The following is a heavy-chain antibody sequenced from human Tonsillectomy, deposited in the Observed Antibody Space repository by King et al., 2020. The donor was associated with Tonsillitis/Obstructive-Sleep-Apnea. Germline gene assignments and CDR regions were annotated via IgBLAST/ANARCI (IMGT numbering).Heavy chain of an antibody. D-gene: IGHD2-2*01. Sequence: QVQLQQWGAGLLKPSETLSLTCAVYVGSFSGYYLIWIRQPPGKGLEGIWEINHIGITNYNPSLKRRVTLPVATSKNQFSLKLCSVTAADTAVYYCARIGYCSSTSCYERGYYFDYWGQGTLVTVSS. V-gene: IGHV4-34*01. J-gene: IGHJ4*02. CDR3: ARIGYCSSTSCYERGYYFDY. CDR2: INHIGIT. CDR1: VGSFSGYY.